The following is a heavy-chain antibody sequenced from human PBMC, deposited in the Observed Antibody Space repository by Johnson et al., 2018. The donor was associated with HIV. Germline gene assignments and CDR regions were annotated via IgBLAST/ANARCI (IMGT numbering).Heavy chain of an antibody. V-gene: IGHV3-66*03. CDR2: IFSVGNT. CDR3: AKWWFRELLPNAFDL. J-gene: IGHJ3*01. CDR1: GFTVSSNY. D-gene: IGHD3-10*01. Sequence: VQLVESGGGLIQPGGSLRLSCAASGFTVSSNYMSWVRRAPGTGLEWVSVIFSVGNTYYADSVTGRLTISRDNSRNMLDLQMNSLRAEDTAVYYCAKWWFRELLPNAFDLWGQGTMVTVSS.